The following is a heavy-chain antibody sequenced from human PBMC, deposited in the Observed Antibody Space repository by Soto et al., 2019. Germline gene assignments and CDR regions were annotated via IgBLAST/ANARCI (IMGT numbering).Heavy chain of an antibody. CDR3: ARDSSYPYYYYGMDV. J-gene: IGHJ6*02. CDR1: GFTFSSYS. V-gene: IGHV3-48*02. D-gene: IGHD2-15*01. Sequence: GGSLRLSCAASGFTFSSYSMNWVRQAPGKGLEWVSYISSSSSTIYYADSVKGRFTISRDNAKNSLYLQMNSLRDEDTAVYYCARDSSYPYYYYGMDVWGQGTTVTVSS. CDR2: ISSSSSTI.